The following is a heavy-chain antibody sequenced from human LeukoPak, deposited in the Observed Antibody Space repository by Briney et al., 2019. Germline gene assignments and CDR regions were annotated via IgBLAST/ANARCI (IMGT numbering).Heavy chain of an antibody. Sequence: PSETLSLTCAVYGGSFSGYYWSWIRQPPGKGLEWLGEINHSGSTNYNPSLKSRVTISVDTSKNQFSLKLSSVTAADTAVYYCARRAGGRITMIRRYYFDYWGQGTLVTVSS. CDR1: GGSFSGYY. V-gene: IGHV4-34*01. J-gene: IGHJ4*02. CDR2: INHSGST. CDR3: ARRAGGRITMIRRYYFDY. D-gene: IGHD3-22*01.